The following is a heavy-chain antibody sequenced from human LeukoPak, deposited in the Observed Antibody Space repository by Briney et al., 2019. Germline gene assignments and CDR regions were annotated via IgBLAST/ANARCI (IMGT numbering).Heavy chain of an antibody. CDR2: ISGSGGST. CDR1: GFTFSSYG. V-gene: IGHV3-23*01. D-gene: IGHD6-13*01. Sequence: GGSLRLSCAASGFTFSSYGMSWVRQAPGKGLEWVSAISGSGGSTYYADSVKDRFTISRDNSKNTLYLQINSLRAEDTAVYYCAKQQLAHFDYWGQGALVTVSS. CDR3: AKQQLAHFDY. J-gene: IGHJ4*02.